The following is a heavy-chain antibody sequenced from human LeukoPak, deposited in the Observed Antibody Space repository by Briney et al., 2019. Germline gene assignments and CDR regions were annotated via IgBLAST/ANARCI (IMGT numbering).Heavy chain of an antibody. CDR1: GFTLSSYG. Sequence: GGPIRLSCAASGFTLSSYGMHWVRQPQGEGLEWVAVISHDGSKKYSAESVKGRFTISRDNSKNTLYLQMNSLRAEDTAVYYCARANGQLWTTPDYWGQGTLVAIPS. CDR2: ISHDGSKK. D-gene: IGHD5-18*01. CDR3: ARANGQLWTTPDY. J-gene: IGHJ4*02. V-gene: IGHV3-30*03.